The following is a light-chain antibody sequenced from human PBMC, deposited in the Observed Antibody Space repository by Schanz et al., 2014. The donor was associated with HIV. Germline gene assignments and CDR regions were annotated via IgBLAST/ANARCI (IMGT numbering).Light chain of an antibody. CDR3: GSWDSSLKAVV. Sequence: QSVLTQPPSVSAAPGQRVTISCSGHSYSIGNNFVSWYQQFPGTAPKLLIFADYQRPSEIPDRISGSKTGTSATLAINGLQTGDEADYFCGSWDSSLKAVVFGGGTKLTVL. CDR2: ADY. V-gene: IGLV1-51*01. J-gene: IGLJ2*01. CDR1: SYSIGNNF.